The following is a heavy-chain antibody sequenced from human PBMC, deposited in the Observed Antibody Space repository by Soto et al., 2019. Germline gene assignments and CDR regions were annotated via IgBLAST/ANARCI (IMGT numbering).Heavy chain of an antibody. J-gene: IGHJ6*02. Sequence: SETLSLTCAVYGGSFSGYYWSWIRQPPGKGLEWIGEINHSGSTNYNPSLKSRVTISVDTSKNQFSLKLGSVTAADTAVYYCARARSGGSWTMQYYYGMDVWGQGTTVTVSS. V-gene: IGHV4-34*01. CDR1: GGSFSGYY. CDR2: INHSGST. CDR3: ARARSGGSWTMQYYYGMDV. D-gene: IGHD2-15*01.